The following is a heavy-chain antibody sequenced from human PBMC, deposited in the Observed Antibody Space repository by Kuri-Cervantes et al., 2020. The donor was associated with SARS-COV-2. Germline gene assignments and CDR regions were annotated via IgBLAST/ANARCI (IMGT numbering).Heavy chain of an antibody. Sequence: ASVKVSCKASGYTFTGYYMHWVRQAPGQGLEWMGWINPNSGGTNYAQKFQGRVTITADESTSTAYMELSSLRSEDTAVYYCASATPKLTGDHLDYYYYMDVWGKGTTVTVSS. J-gene: IGHJ6*03. D-gene: IGHD7-27*01. V-gene: IGHV1-2*02. CDR1: GYTFTGYY. CDR3: ASATPKLTGDHLDYYYYMDV. CDR2: INPNSGGT.